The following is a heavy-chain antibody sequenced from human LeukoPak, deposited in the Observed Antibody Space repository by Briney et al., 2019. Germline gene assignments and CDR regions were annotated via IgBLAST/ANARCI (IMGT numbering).Heavy chain of an antibody. CDR2: IWYDGGNK. V-gene: IGHV3-33*01. D-gene: IGHD6-25*01. Sequence: GRSLRLSCAASGFTFSTYGMHWVRQAPGKGLEWVAVIWYDGGNKYYADSVKGRFTISRDNSKNTLYLQMNSLRAEDTAVYYCARDQAAGRVFDYWGQGTLVTVSS. CDR1: GFTFSTYG. J-gene: IGHJ4*02. CDR3: ARDQAAGRVFDY.